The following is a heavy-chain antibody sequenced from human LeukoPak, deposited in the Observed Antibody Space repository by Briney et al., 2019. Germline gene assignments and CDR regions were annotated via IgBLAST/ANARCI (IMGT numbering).Heavy chain of an antibody. CDR3: ARAQPIPSSPSFDY. Sequence: SETLSLTCAVYGGSFSGYYWSWIRQPPGKGLEWIGEINHSGSTNYNPSLKSRVTISVDTSKNQFSLKLSSVIAADTAVYYCARAQPIPSSPSFDYWGQGTLVTVSS. V-gene: IGHV4-34*01. J-gene: IGHJ4*02. CDR2: INHSGST. CDR1: GGSFSGYY.